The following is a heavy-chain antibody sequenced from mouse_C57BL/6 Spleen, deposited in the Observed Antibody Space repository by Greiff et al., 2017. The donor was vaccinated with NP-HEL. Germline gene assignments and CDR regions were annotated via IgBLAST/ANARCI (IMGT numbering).Heavy chain of an antibody. V-gene: IGHV1-85*01. Sequence: VQLQQSGPELVKPGASVKLSCKASGYTFTSYDINWVKQRPGQGLEWIGWIYPRDGSTKYNEKFKGKATLNVDTSSSTAYMELHSRTAEDAAVYFCARGHYGSSFAYWGQGTLVTVSA. CDR1: GYTFTSYD. CDR3: ARGHYGSSFAY. D-gene: IGHD1-1*01. CDR2: IYPRDGST. J-gene: IGHJ3*01.